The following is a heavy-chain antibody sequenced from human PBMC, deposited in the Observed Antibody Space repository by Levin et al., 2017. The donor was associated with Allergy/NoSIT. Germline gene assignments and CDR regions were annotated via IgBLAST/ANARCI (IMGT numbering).Heavy chain of an antibody. CDR3: AKEREGGATYFHC. J-gene: IGHJ4*02. CDR1: GFTFRNYG. CDR2: ISYDGSKE. D-gene: IGHD1-26*01. V-gene: IGHV3-30*18. Sequence: GGSLRLSCAASGFTFRNYGMHWVRQAPGKGLEWVAVISYDGSKEYYAESVKGRFTISRDNSKNALYLQMNSLRAEDTAVYYCAKEREGGATYFHCWGQGTLVTVSS.